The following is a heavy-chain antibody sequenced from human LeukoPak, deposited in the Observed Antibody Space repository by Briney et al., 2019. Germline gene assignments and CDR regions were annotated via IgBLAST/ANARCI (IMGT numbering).Heavy chain of an antibody. Sequence: PGGSLRLSCAASGFTVSSNYMSWVRQAPGKGLEWVSVIYSGGSTYHADSGKGRFTISRDNSKNTLYLQMNSLRAEDTAVYYCARTVTFDGMDVWGQGTTVTVSS. CDR3: ARTVTFDGMDV. J-gene: IGHJ6*02. D-gene: IGHD4-17*01. CDR2: IYSGGST. CDR1: GFTVSSNY. V-gene: IGHV3-66*01.